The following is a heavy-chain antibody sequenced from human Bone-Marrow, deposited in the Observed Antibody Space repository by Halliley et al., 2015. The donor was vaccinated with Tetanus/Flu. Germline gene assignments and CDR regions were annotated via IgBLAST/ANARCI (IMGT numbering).Heavy chain of an antibody. D-gene: IGHD1-1*01. Sequence: IRSKGSSYATAYSASVKDRFTVSRDDSKNTAYLQMNSLETEDTAVYYCTRLKEQPQIIQSYDYWGQGTLVTVSS. CDR2: IRSKGSSYAT. J-gene: IGHJ4*02. CDR3: TRLKEQPQIIQSYDY. V-gene: IGHV3-73*01.